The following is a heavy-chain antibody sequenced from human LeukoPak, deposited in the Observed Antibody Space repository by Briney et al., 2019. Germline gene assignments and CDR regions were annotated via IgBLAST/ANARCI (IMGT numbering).Heavy chain of an antibody. J-gene: IGHJ4*02. V-gene: IGHV3-23*01. D-gene: IGHD3-10*01. Sequence: GGALRLSCAASGFTFSSYAMCWVRQAPGEGLEWVSAISGSGGSTYYADSVKGRFTISRDNSKNTLYLQMNSLRAEDTAVYYCAKLGVTMVRGVIYYWGQGTLVTVSS. CDR3: AKLGVTMVRGVIYY. CDR2: ISGSGGST. CDR1: GFTFSSYA.